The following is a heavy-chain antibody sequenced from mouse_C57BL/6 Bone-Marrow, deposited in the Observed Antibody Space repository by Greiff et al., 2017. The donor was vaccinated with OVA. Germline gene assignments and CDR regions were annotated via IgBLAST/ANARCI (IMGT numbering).Heavy chain of an antibody. Sequence: QVQLQQSGPELVKPGASVKISCKASGYAFSSSWMNWVKQRPGKGLEWIGRIYPGDGDTNYNGKFKGKATLTADKSSSTAYMQLRSLTSEDSAVYVCAVVYYYGSSSYYYAMDYWGQGTSVTVSS. CDR1: GYAFSSSW. CDR2: IYPGDGDT. V-gene: IGHV1-82*01. D-gene: IGHD1-1*01. J-gene: IGHJ4*01. CDR3: AVVYYYGSSSYYYAMDY.